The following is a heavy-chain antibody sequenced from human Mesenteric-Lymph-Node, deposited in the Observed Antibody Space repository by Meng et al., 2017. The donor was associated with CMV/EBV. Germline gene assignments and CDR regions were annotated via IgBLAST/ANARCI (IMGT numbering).Heavy chain of an antibody. J-gene: IGHJ5*02. D-gene: IGHD6-13*01. CDR2: TSFDGSNK. CDR3: VRVGGQQLANNWFDP. V-gene: IGHV3-30*19. CDR1: GFTFSSFG. Sequence: SGFTFSSFGMHWIRQAPGKGLEWVAVTSFDGSNKYYANSVKGRFTISRDNSKNTLYLQMNSLRPEDTAVYYCVRVGGQQLANNWFDPWGQGILVTVSS.